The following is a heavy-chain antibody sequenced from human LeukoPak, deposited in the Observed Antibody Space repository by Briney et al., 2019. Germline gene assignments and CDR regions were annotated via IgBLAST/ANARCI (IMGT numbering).Heavy chain of an antibody. D-gene: IGHD2-8*01. CDR3: ASPRYCTNGVCPRRFDY. CDR1: GGTFISYA. Sequence: GASVKVSCKASGGTFISYAISWVRQAPGQGLEWMGGIIPIFGTANYAQKFQGRVTITADESTSTAYMELSSLRSEDTAVYYCASPRYCTNGVCPRRFDYWGQGTLVTVSS. CDR2: IIPIFGTA. V-gene: IGHV1-69*13. J-gene: IGHJ4*02.